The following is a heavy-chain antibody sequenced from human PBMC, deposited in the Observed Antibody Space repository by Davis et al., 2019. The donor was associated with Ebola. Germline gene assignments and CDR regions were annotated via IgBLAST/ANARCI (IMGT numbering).Heavy chain of an antibody. CDR3: AKDEDSANYYGWFDS. J-gene: IGHJ5*01. Sequence: GESLKISCVASGFIFSDYAMSWVRQAPGKGLEYVAGISGGGQNTYYADSVKGRFTISRDESKNTLNLQMNSLRAEDTALYYCAKDEDSANYYGWFDSWGQGTPVTVSS. CDR2: ISGGGQNT. CDR1: GFIFSDYA. V-gene: IGHV3-23*01. D-gene: IGHD3-10*01.